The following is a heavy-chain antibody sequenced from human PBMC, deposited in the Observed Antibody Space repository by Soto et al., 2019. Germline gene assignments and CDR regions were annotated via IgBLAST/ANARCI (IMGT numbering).Heavy chain of an antibody. V-gene: IGHV2-70*01. CDR2: IDWDYDK. Sequence: SGPAVVNPTHTLTLTCTFSGFSLSTSGMCVSWIRQPPGRALEWLALIDWDYDKYYSTSLKTWLTISKDTSTNQVVLTMTNMDPVDTATYYCARIQWGQFDYWGQGTLVPVSS. CDR1: GFSLSTSGMC. J-gene: IGHJ4*02. D-gene: IGHD1-26*01. CDR3: ARIQWGQFDY.